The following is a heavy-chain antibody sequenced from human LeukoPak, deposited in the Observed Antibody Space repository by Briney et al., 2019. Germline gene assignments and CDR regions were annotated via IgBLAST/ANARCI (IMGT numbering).Heavy chain of an antibody. CDR2: IKEDGTET. J-gene: IGHJ4*02. CDR1: GFMFSSNW. Sequence: GGSLRLSCAASGFMFSSNWMSWVRLAPGKGLEWVANIKEDGTETYYVDSVKGRFTISRDNAKNSLYLQMNSLRVEDTAVYYCAKEGRSLQTYWGQGTLVAVSS. V-gene: IGHV3-7*03. D-gene: IGHD5-24*01. CDR3: AKEGRSLQTY.